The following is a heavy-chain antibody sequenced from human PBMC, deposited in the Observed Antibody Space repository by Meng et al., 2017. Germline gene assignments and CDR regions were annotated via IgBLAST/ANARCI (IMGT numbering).Heavy chain of an antibody. V-gene: IGHV1-69*02. CDR3: ARAGSSWFNVDY. D-gene: IGHD6-13*01. CDR1: GGTFSSYT. CDR2: IIPILGIA. Sequence: QDQRVKFGVGVKKPGSWVKVSCKASGGTFSSYTISWVRQAPGQGLEWMGRIIPILGIANYAQKFQGRVTITADKSTSTAYMELSSLRSEDTAVYYCARAGSSWFNVDYWGQGTLVTVSS. J-gene: IGHJ4*02.